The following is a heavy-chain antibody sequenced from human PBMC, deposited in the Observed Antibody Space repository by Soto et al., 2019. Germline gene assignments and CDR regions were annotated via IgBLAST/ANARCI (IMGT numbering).Heavy chain of an antibody. CDR1: GFTFSSYS. CDR3: ARDKYFYEGSGPMESDYYYYGMDV. Sequence: EVQLVESGGGLVQPGGSLRLSCTASGFTFSSYSMNWVRQAPGKGLEWVSYIFSSSNGIYYADSVKGRFTISRDNAKNALYLQMNSLRDEDTAVYYCARDKYFYEGSGPMESDYYYYGMDVWGQGTTATVSS. V-gene: IGHV3-48*02. CDR2: IFSSSNGI. J-gene: IGHJ6*02. D-gene: IGHD3-22*01.